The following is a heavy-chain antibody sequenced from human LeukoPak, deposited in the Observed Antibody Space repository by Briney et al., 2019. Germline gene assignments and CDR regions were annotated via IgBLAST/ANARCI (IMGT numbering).Heavy chain of an antibody. CDR2: INHSGST. D-gene: IGHD3-3*01. Sequence: SETLSLTCAVYGGSFSGYYWSWIRQPPGKGLEWIGEINHSGSTNYNPSLKSRVTISVDTSKNQFSLKLSSVTAADTAVYYCARAVSDFWSGYHSRVSDWGQGTLVTVSS. CDR3: ARAVSDFWSGYHSRVSD. V-gene: IGHV4-34*01. J-gene: IGHJ4*02. CDR1: GGSFSGYY.